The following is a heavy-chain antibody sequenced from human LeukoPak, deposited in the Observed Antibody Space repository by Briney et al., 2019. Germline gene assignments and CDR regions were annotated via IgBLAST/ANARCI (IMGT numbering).Heavy chain of an antibody. CDR1: GGSISSYY. V-gene: IGHV4-59*12. D-gene: IGHD3-10*01. Sequence: PSETLSLTCTVSGGSISSYYWSWIRQPPGKGLEWIRYIYYSGSTNYNPSLKSRVIMSVDTSKNQFSLKLSSVTAADTAVYYCARDLGSGWFDPWGQGTLVTVST. J-gene: IGHJ5*02. CDR3: ARDLGSGWFDP. CDR2: IYYSGST.